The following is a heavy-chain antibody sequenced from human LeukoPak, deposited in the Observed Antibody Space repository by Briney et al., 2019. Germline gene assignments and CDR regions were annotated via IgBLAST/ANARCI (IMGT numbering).Heavy chain of an antibody. CDR1: GFTLNNAW. J-gene: IGHJ1*01. D-gene: IGHD3-22*01. V-gene: IGHV3-15*01. Sequence: GGSLRLSCAASGFTLNNAWMSWVRQAPGKGLEWLSRIKRETDGGTIDYAAPVKGRFTISRDDSRNTLYLQMDSLKIEDTAVYYCTTDRYYDNSELQFQHWGQGTLVTVSS. CDR2: IKRETDGGTI. CDR3: TTDRYYDNSELQFQH.